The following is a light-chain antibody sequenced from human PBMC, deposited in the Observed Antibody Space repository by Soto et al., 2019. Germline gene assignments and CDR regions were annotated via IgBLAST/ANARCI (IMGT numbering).Light chain of an antibody. CDR2: EVS. V-gene: IGLV2-14*01. CDR3: SSYTTSSTVV. CDR1: SSDVGGYGY. J-gene: IGLJ2*01. Sequence: QSVLTQPASVSGSPGQSITISCTGTSSDVGGYGYVSWYQQHPGKAPKLMIYEVSYRPSGVSNRFPGSKSRNAASLTISGLQAEDEADYYCSSYTTSSTVVFGGGTKVTVL.